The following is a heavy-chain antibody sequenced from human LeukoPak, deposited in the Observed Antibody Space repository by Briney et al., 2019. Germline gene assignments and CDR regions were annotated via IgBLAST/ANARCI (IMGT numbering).Heavy chain of an antibody. CDR2: ISWNSGSI. V-gene: IGHV3-9*01. Sequence: GGSLRLSCAASGFTFDDYAMHWVRQAPGKGLEWVSGISWNSGSIGYADSVKGRFTISRDNSKNTLYLQMNGLRADDTAVYYCARHQYISGWYDAFDIWGQGTMVTVSS. D-gene: IGHD6-19*01. CDR3: ARHQYISGWYDAFDI. CDR1: GFTFDDYA. J-gene: IGHJ3*02.